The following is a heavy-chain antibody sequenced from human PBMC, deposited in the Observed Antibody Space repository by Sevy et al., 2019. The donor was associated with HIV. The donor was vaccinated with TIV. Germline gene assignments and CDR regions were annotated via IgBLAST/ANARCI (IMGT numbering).Heavy chain of an antibody. D-gene: IGHD4-17*01. J-gene: IGHJ4*02. CDR2: ILYDGSNK. CDR1: GFTFSSYV. CDR3: ARDWTVPDY. Sequence: GGSLRLSCAASGFTFSSYVMHWVCQAPGKGLEWVAVILYDGSNKYYADSVKGRFTISRDNSKNTLYLQMNSLRAEDTAVYYCARDWTVPDYWGQGTLVTVSS. V-gene: IGHV3-30-3*01.